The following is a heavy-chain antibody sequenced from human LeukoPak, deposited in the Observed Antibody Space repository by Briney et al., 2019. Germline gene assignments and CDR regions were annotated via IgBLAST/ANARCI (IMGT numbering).Heavy chain of an antibody. CDR1: GFTFSSYA. CDR3: TTTVREPFDY. D-gene: IGHD4-17*01. Sequence: PGGSLRLSCAASGFTFSSYAMHWVRQAPGKGLEWVAVISYDGSNKYYADSVKGRFTISRDNSKNTLYLQMNSLRAEDTAVYYCTTTVREPFDYWGQGTLVTVSS. J-gene: IGHJ4*02. CDR2: ISYDGSNK. V-gene: IGHV3-30-3*01.